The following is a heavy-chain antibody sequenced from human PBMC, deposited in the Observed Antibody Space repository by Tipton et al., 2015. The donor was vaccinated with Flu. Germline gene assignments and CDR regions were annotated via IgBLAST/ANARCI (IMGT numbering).Heavy chain of an antibody. CDR2: ICPGSM. CDR1: GSSIGGSYC. J-gene: IGHJ5*01. D-gene: IGHD4-11*01. V-gene: IGHV4-38-2*01. Sequence: TLSLTCSVSGSSIGGSYCGGWIRQPPRKGLQWIGNICPGSMYYNPSLKSRLTLSLDTSRIQFSLRLTSVTAADTAVYYCARRDYSNYVSDAKNWFHSWGRGTLVTVSS. CDR3: ARRDYSNYVSDAKNWFHS.